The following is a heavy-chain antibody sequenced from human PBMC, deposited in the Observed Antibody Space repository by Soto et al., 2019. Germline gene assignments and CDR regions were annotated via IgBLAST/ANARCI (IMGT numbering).Heavy chain of an antibody. D-gene: IGHD4-17*01. CDR1: GGTFSSYA. Sequence: QVQLVQSGAEVKKPGSSVKVSCKASGGTFSSYAISWVRQAPGQGLEWMGGIIPIFGTANYAQKFQGRVTITADESTSTAYMELSSLRSEDTAVYYCARGKQMTTVVNDNFDYWGQGTLVTVSS. CDR2: IIPIFGTA. V-gene: IGHV1-69*12. J-gene: IGHJ4*02. CDR3: ARGKQMTTVVNDNFDY.